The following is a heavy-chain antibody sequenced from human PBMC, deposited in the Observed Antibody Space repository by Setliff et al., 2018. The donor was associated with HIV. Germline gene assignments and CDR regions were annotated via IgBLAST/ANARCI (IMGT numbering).Heavy chain of an antibody. V-gene: IGHV3-48*03. Sequence: GSLRLSCAASGFTFSHYEMNWVRQAPGKGLEWVSYISSSGTTIYYADSVKGRFTISRDNAKNSLFLQMNSLRAADTAVYYCARGYYDSRGYYYPFDYWGQGTLVTVSS. CDR2: ISSSGTTI. J-gene: IGHJ4*02. CDR1: GFTFSHYE. D-gene: IGHD3-22*01. CDR3: ARGYYDSRGYYYPFDY.